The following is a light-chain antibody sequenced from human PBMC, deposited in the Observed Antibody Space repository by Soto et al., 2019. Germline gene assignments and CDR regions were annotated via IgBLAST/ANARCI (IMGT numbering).Light chain of an antibody. CDR2: VAS. V-gene: IGKV1-39*01. CDR3: QQTYSTPLT. CDR1: QSISGY. J-gene: IGKJ4*01. Sequence: DIRSTQKTSSLPPSVGVRVPIPCRASQSISGYLNWYQQKSGKAPKLLIYVASSLQSGVPSTFSGSGSGTDLTLTISSLQPEDFATYYCQQTYSTPLTFGGGTKVDIK.